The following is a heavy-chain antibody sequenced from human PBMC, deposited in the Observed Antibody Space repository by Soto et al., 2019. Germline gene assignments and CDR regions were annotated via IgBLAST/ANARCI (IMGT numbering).Heavy chain of an antibody. Sequence: GGSLRLSXAASGFTFDDYSMHWVRQAPGKGLEWVSGISWNSGSIGYADSVKGRFTISRDNSKNTLYLQMNSLRAEDTAVYYCAGAPLWYYDSSGYYPYWGQGTLVTVSS. CDR2: ISWNSGSI. J-gene: IGHJ4*02. CDR1: GFTFDDYS. CDR3: AGAPLWYYDSSGYYPY. D-gene: IGHD3-22*01. V-gene: IGHV3-9*01.